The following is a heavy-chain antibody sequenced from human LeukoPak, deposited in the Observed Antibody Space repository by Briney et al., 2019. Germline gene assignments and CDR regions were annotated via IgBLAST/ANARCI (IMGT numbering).Heavy chain of an antibody. CDR1: GGSISSGGYY. J-gene: IGHJ4*02. CDR3: ARHVRWELYFDY. Sequence: PSETLSLTCTVSGGSISSGGYYWRWIRQHPGKGLEWIGYIYYSGSTYYNPSLKSRVTISVDTSKNQFSLKLSSVTAADTAVYYCARHVRWELYFDYWGQGTLVTVSS. CDR2: IYYSGST. D-gene: IGHD1-26*01. V-gene: IGHV4-31*03.